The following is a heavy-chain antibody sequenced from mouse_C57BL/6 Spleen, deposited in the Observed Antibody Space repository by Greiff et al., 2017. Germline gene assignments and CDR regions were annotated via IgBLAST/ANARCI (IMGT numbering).Heavy chain of an antibody. CDR2: ILPGSGST. CDR1: GYTFTGYW. Sequence: VKLQESGAELMKPGASVKLSCKATGYTFTGYWIAWVKQRPGHGLEWIGEILPGSGSTTYNEKFKGKATFTADTSSNTAYMQLSSLTTEDSAIYYCARRSRTGSVDYWGQGTTLTVSS. D-gene: IGHD4-1*01. CDR3: ARRSRTGSVDY. J-gene: IGHJ2*01. V-gene: IGHV1-9*01.